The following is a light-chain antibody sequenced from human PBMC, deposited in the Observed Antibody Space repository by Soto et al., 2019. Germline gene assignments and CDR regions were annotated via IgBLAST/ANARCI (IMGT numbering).Light chain of an antibody. CDR3: QKYNSAPWT. J-gene: IGKJ1*01. CDR2: GAS. CDR1: QGISDF. Sequence: DIHMSLSPSSLSASVGDRVTITCRASQGISDFLAWYQQKPGKVPKVLIYGASTLQPGVPSRFTGSGSGTDFTLTISSLQPEDVATYCCQKYNSAPWTFGQGTKVDI. V-gene: IGKV1-27*01.